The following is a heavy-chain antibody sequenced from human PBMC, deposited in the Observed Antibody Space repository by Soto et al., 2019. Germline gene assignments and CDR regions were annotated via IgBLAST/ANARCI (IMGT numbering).Heavy chain of an antibody. CDR1: GYTFTSYG. CDR3: AREDRYYFYMDV. Sequence: QVQLVQSGAEVKKPGASVKVSCKASGYTFTSYGINWVRQAPGQGLEWMGWISGYNGDRTYAHNLQGRVTMTTDTSTRTAYMELRSLRSDDTAVYYCAREDRYYFYMDVWGKGTTVTVSS. V-gene: IGHV1-18*01. J-gene: IGHJ6*03. CDR2: ISGYNGDR.